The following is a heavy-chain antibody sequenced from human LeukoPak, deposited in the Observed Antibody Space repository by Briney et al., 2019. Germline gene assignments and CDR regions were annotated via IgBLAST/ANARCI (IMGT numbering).Heavy chain of an antibody. Sequence: GGSLRLSCAASGFTFSSHWMHWVRQAPGKGLEGVAIIWNDGSNENYADSVKGRFTISRDNSKNTLYLQMNTLRAEDTAVYYCARVDTAMGSLDYWGQGTLVTVSS. CDR1: GFTFSSHW. CDR3: ARVDTAMGSLDY. CDR2: IWNDGSNE. V-gene: IGHV3-33*08. D-gene: IGHD5-18*01. J-gene: IGHJ4*02.